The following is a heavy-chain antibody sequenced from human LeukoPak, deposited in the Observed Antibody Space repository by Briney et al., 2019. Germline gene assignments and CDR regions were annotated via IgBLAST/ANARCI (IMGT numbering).Heavy chain of an antibody. V-gene: IGHV3-23*01. D-gene: IGHD3-22*01. CDR2: ISGSGGST. J-gene: IGHJ4*02. CDR1: GFTFSSYA. CDR3: AKDYYDSSGYYSYYFDY. Sequence: GGSLRLSCAASGFTFSSYAMSWVRQAPGKGLEWVSAISGSGGSTYYADSVKGRFTISRDNSKNTLYLQMNSLRAEDTAVYYCAKDYYDSSGYYSYYFDYWGQGTLVTVSS.